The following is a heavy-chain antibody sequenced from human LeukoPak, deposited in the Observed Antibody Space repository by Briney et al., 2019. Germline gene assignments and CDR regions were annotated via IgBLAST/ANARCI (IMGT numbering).Heavy chain of an antibody. D-gene: IGHD3-22*01. V-gene: IGHV4-59*08. Sequence: SETLSLTCTVSGGSISSYYWSWIRQPPGKGLEWIGYIYYSGSTNYNPSLKSRVTISVGTSKNQFSLKLSSVTAADTAVYYCARLSYYDSSGLPDYWGQGTLVTVSS. CDR3: ARLSYYDSSGLPDY. CDR1: GGSISSYY. CDR2: IYYSGST. J-gene: IGHJ4*02.